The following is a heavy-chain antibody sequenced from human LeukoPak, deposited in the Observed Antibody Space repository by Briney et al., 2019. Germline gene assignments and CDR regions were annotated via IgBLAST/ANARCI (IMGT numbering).Heavy chain of an antibody. CDR1: GYSISSGYY. CDR3: ARDPLRYFDWLYTN. D-gene: IGHD3-9*01. J-gene: IGHJ4*02. Sequence: SETLSLTCTVSGYSISSGYYWGWIRQPPGKGLEWIGSIYRSGSTYYNPSLKSRVTISVDTSKNQFSLKLSSVTAADTAVYYCARDPLRYFDWLYTNWGQGTLVTVSS. CDR2: IYRSGST. V-gene: IGHV4-38-2*02.